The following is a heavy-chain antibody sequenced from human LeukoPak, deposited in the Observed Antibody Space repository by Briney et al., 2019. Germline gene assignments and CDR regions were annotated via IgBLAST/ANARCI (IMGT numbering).Heavy chain of an antibody. CDR2: IYGDDFDT. D-gene: IGHD3-3*01. J-gene: IGHJ4*02. CDR3: ARSEWLLPRGGFDF. Sequence: GESLKISCQASGYTFGNYWIGWVRQKSGKGLEWMGIIYGDDFDTRYSPSFQGQVTISADKSNRTAYLHRSSLKASDTAICFCARSEWLLPRGGFDFWGQGTRVVVSS. V-gene: IGHV5-51*01. CDR1: GYTFGNYW.